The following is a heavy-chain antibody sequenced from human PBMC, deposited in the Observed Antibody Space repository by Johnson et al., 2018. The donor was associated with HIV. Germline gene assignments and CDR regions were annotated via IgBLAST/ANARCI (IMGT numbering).Heavy chain of an antibody. D-gene: IGHD3-22*01. CDR1: GFTSSDYY. CDR2: IRYDGSNK. J-gene: IGHJ3*01. Sequence: QVQLVESGGGLVQPGGSLRLSCATSGFTSSDYYMDWARQAPGKGLEWVSFIRYDGSNKYYADSVKGRFTISRDNSKNTLYLQMNSLRAEDTAVYNCAKSQDRSAHDYDFDLWGQGTVVTVSS. CDR3: AKSQDRSAHDYDFDL. V-gene: IGHV3-30*02.